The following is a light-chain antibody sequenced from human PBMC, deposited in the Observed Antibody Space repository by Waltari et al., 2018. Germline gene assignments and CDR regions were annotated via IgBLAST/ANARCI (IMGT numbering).Light chain of an antibody. V-gene: IGLV2-14*01. CDR2: DVR. CDR1: SSDVGGYKY. CDR3: SAYTSSSTWV. Sequence: QSALTQPASVSGSPGPSITISCTGTSSDVGGYKYVSWYQQHPSKAPKLMIYDVRKRPSGVSNRFSVSNSGNTACLTSSVLQAEDGAEYDCSAYTSSSTWVFGGGTKLTVL. J-gene: IGLJ3*02.